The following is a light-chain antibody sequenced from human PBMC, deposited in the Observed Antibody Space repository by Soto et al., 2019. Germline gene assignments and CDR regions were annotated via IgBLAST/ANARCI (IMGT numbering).Light chain of an antibody. CDR1: INDVGGYNY. CDR3: RSYKMSSTLGV. V-gene: IGLV2-14*03. CDR2: DVS. Sequence: QSALTQPASVSGSPGQSITISCTGTINDVGGYNYVSWYQHHPGKAPKLIIYDVSDRPSGVSNRCSGSKSGNTASLTISGLQAEDEADYYCRSYKMSSTLGVFGGGTKLTVL. J-gene: IGLJ2*01.